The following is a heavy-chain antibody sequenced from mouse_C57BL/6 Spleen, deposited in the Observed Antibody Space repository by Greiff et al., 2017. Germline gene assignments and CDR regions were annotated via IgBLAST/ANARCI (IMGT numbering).Heavy chain of an antibody. Sequence: EVQRVESGPGMVKPSQSLSLTCTVTGYSITSGYDWHWIRHFPGNKLEWMGYISYSGSTNYNPSLKSRISITHDTSKNHFFLKLNSVTTEDTASYYCAREGDDYEFAYWGQGTLVTVSA. CDR3: AREGDDYEFAY. D-gene: IGHD2-4*01. CDR1: GYSITSGYD. CDR2: ISYSGST. V-gene: IGHV3-1*01. J-gene: IGHJ3*01.